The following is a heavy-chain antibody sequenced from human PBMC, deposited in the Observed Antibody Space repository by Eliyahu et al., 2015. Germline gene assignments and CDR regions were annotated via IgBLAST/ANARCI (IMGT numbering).Heavy chain of an antibody. V-gene: IGHV4-39*07. D-gene: IGHD2-21*01. Sequence: QLQLQESGPGLVKPSETLSLXXTVSGGXISSSSYYWGWIRQPPGKGLEWIGRXYYSXXTYYXPSLKSRVTISVDTSKNQFSLKLSSVTAADTAVYYCARRGWSFFDYWGQGTLVTVSS. CDR1: GGXISSSSYY. J-gene: IGHJ4*02. CDR3: ARRGWSFFDY. CDR2: XYYSXXT.